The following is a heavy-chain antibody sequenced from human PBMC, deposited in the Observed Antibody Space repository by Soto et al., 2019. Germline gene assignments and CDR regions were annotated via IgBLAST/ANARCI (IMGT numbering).Heavy chain of an antibody. Sequence: QITLKESGPTLVKPTQTLTLTCTFSAFSLSTGGVGVGWIRQPPGKALEWLALIYWDDDKRYSPSLRSRLTTPKDTSNNQVLLTMTNIAPVDTATYYCIQSRCGGDCLQSYASYYYYCMDVWGQGTTVTVSS. D-gene: IGHD2-21*02. J-gene: IGHJ6*02. V-gene: IGHV2-5*02. CDR1: AFSLSTGGVG. CDR3: IQSRCGGDCLQSYASYYYYCMDV. CDR2: IYWDDDK.